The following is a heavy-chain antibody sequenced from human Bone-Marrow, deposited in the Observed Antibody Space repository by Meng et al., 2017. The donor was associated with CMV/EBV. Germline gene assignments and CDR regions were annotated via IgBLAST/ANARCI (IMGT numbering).Heavy chain of an antibody. D-gene: IGHD1-26*01. CDR1: GFTFGDYA. Sequence: GGSLRLSCTASGFTFGDYAMSWVRQAPGKGLEWVGFIRSKAYGGTTEYAASVKGRFTISRDDSKSIAYLQMNSLKTEDTAVYYCTRGRWDIDYWGQGTLVTVSS. J-gene: IGHJ4*02. CDR2: IRSKAYGGTT. V-gene: IGHV3-49*04. CDR3: TRGRWDIDY.